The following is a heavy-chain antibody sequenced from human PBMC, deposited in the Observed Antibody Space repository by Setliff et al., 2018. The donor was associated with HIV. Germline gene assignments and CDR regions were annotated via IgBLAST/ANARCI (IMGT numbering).Heavy chain of an antibody. V-gene: IGHV4-34*01. D-gene: IGHD6-13*01. CDR3: ARESPSSSWFYFDF. J-gene: IGHJ4*02. Sequence: PSETLSLTCAVYGGSVSDYYWTWIRQSPGKGLEWIGEINHRGSTNYNPSLKSRVTVSVDTSKNQFSLKLSSVTAADTAVYYCARESPSSSWFYFDFWGQGTLVTVSS. CDR2: INHRGST. CDR1: GGSVSDYY.